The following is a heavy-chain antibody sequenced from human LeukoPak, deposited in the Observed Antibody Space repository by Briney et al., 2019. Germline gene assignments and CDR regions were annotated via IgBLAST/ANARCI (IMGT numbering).Heavy chain of an antibody. CDR1: GGSITSGSSC. D-gene: IGHD1-26*01. V-gene: IGHV4-61*02. CDR2: IYTSGST. CDR3: AREKLLAYDY. J-gene: IGHJ4*02. Sequence: SETLSLTCTVSGGSITSGSSCWGWIRQPAGKGLEWIGRIYTSGSTNYNPTLKSRVTISVDTSKSQFSLKLSSVTAADTAVYYCAREKLLAYDYWGQGTLVTVSS.